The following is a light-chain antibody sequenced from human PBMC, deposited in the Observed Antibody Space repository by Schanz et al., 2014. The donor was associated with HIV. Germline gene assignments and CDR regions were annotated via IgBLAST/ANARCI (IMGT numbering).Light chain of an antibody. CDR3: QQYGSSPKT. CDR2: GAS. J-gene: IGKJ2*01. Sequence: EVVLTQSPGTLSLSPRERTTLSCRASQSVSSNYLAWYQQKPGQAPRLLIYGASSRAPGIPDRFSGSGSGRDFTLTISRLEPEDLAVYYCQQYGSSPKTFGQGTKLEI. V-gene: IGKV3-20*01. CDR1: QSVSSNY.